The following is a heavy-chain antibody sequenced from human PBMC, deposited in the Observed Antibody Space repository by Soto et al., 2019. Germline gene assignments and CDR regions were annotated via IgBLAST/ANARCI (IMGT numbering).Heavy chain of an antibody. CDR1: GFTFSSYA. D-gene: IGHD6-13*01. V-gene: IGHV3-30*14. CDR2: ISYDGSNK. CDR3: ATTSQQLLDGMDV. J-gene: IGHJ6*02. Sequence: PGGSLRRSCAASGFTFSSYAMHWVRQAPGKGLEWVAVISYDGSNKYYADSVKGRFTISRDSSKNTLYLQMNSLRAEDTAVYYCATTSQQLLDGMDVWGQGTTVTVSS.